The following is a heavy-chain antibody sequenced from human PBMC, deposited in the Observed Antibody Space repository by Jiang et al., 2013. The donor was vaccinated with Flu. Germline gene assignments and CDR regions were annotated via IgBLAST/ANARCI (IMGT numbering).Heavy chain of an antibody. V-gene: IGHV1-46*01. J-gene: IGHJ4*02. CDR3: ARSDSCGGDCYFLDY. D-gene: IGHD2-21*02. CDR2: INPSGGGT. CDR1: GYTFTDYY. Sequence: GAEVKKPGASVKVSCKASGYTFTDYYMNWVRQAPGQGLEWMGIINPSGGGTNYAQKFQGRVTMTRDTSTNTVYMELSSLTSEDTAFYYCARSDSCGGDCYFLDYWGQGTLVTVSS.